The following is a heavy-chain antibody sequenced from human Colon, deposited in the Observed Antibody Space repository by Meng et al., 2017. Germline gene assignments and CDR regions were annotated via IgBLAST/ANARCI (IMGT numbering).Heavy chain of an antibody. V-gene: IGHV4-4*07. CDR1: YGSVNNYF. D-gene: IGHD3-10*01. CDR2: IYSSGST. CDR3: VRGGPMLRGLMRHYDF. J-gene: IGHJ4*02. Sequence: SETLSLTCAVSYGSVNNYFWSWIRQPAGKGLEWIGRIYSSGSTNYNPSLKSRVTMSVDTSKNQFSLTLRSVTAADTAIYYSVRGGPMLRGLMRHYDFWGQGILVTVSS.